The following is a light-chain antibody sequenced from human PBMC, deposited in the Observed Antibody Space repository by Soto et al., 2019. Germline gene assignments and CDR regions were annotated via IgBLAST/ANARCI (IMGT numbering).Light chain of an antibody. CDR1: SSDVGSYNL. Sequence: QSVLTQPASVSGSPGQSITISCTGSSSDVGSYNLVSWYQQHPGKAPKLMIYEGSKRPSGVSNRFSGSKSGNTASLTISGLQAEDEGDFYFYSYAGGSNGVFGGGTKLTVL. CDR2: EGS. CDR3: YSYAGGSNGV. J-gene: IGLJ3*02. V-gene: IGLV2-23*01.